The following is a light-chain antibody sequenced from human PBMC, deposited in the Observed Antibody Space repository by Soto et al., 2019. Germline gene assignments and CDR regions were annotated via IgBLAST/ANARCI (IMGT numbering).Light chain of an antibody. CDR1: SGHSNYA. V-gene: IGLV4-69*01. Sequence: QSVLTQSPSASASLGASVKRTCTLSSGHSNYAITWHQQQPEKGPRYLMKLNNDGSHSKGDGIPDRFSGSSSGAERYLTISSLQSEDESDYYCQTWDTGISVVFGGGTKLTVL. CDR2: LNNDGSH. CDR3: QTWDTGISVV. J-gene: IGLJ2*01.